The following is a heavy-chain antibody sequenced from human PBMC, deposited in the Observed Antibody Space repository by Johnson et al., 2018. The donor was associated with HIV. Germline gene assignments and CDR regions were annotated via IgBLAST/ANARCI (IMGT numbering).Heavy chain of an antibody. CDR1: GFIVSSKY. CDR2: LYADGRT. V-gene: IGHV3-53*01. D-gene: IGHD3-16*01. CDR3: ARDWGTRGWDDAFDI. Sequence: VQLVESGGGLIQPGGSLRLSCAASGFIVSSKYMTWFRQAPGKGLEWVSVLYADGRTYYADSVKGRFTVSSDYSENTLYLQMNSLRVEDTAVYYCARDWGTRGWDDAFDIWGQGTMVTVSS. J-gene: IGHJ3*02.